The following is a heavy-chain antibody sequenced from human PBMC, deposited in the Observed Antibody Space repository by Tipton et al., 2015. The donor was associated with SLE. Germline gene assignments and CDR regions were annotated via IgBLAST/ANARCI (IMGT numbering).Heavy chain of an antibody. CDR2: IGSSGSPI. CDR1: GFTFSSYE. Sequence: QLVQSGGGLVQPGGSLRLSCAASGFTFSSYEMNWVRQAPGKGLEWLSYIGSSGSPIYYADSVKGRFTISRGNAKNSLYLQMNSLRAEDTAVYYCARDQDRSSSGGRTYFDYWGQGTLVTVSS. V-gene: IGHV3-48*03. J-gene: IGHJ4*02. D-gene: IGHD6-6*01. CDR3: ARDQDRSSSGGRTYFDY.